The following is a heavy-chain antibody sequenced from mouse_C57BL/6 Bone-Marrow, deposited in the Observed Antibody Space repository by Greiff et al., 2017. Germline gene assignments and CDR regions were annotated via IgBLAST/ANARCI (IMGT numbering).Heavy chain of an antibody. CDR2: INPNNGGT. V-gene: IGHV1-81*01. Sequence: QVQLKQSGAELARPGASVKLSCKASGYTFTSYGISWVKQRTGQGLEWIGDINPNNGGTSYNQKFKGKATLTVDKSSSTAYMELRSLTSEDSAVYYCARVYYYGSSFLDYWGQGTTLTVSS. D-gene: IGHD1-1*01. CDR1: GYTFTSYG. J-gene: IGHJ2*01. CDR3: ARVYYYGSSFLDY.